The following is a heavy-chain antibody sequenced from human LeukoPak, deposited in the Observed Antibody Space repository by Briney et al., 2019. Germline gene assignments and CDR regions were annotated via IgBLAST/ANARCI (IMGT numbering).Heavy chain of an antibody. CDR2: INHSGST. CDR1: GGSFSGYY. D-gene: IGHD3-3*01. V-gene: IGHV4-34*01. CDR3: ARARGGRVAASNWFDP. J-gene: IGHJ5*02. Sequence: WETLSLTCAVYGGSFSGYYWNWIRQPPGKGLEWIGEINHSGSTNYNPSLKSRVTISVDTSKNQFSLKLSSVTAADTAVYYCARARGGRVAASNWFDPWGQGTLVTVSS.